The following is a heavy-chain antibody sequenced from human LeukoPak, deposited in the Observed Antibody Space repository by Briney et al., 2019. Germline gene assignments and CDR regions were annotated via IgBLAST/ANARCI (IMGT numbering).Heavy chain of an antibody. J-gene: IGHJ5*02. V-gene: IGHV4-34*01. CDR1: GGSFSGYY. CDR2: INHSGST. D-gene: IGHD4-4*01. CDR3: ASRTLNSNSNWFDP. Sequence: SETLSLTCAVYGGSFSGYYWSWIRQPPGKGLEWIGEINHSGSTNYNPSLKSRVTISVDTSKNQFSLKLSSVTAADTAVYYCASRTLNSNSNWFDPWGQGTLDTVSS.